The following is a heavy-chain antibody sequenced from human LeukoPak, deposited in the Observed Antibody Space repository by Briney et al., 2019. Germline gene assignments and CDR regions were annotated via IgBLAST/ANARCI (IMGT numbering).Heavy chain of an antibody. CDR3: ARDYYDSSGYPWFDP. J-gene: IGHJ5*02. CDR1: GFTFSSYS. Sequence: GGSLRLSCAASGFTFSSYSMNWVRQAPGKGLEWVSYISSSSSTIYYADSVKGRFTISRDNAKNSLYLQMNSLRAEDTAVYYCARDYYDSSGYPWFDPWGQGTLVTVSS. D-gene: IGHD3-22*01. CDR2: ISSSSSTI. V-gene: IGHV3-48*01.